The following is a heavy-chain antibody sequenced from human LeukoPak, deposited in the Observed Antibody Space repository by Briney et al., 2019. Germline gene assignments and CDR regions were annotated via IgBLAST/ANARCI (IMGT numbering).Heavy chain of an antibody. V-gene: IGHV1-2*02. Sequence: ASVKVSCKASGYTFTGYYMHWVRQAPGQGIEWMGWINPNSGGTNYAQKFQGRVTMTRDTSISTAYMELSRLRSDDTAVYYCARDMWSSGWLRPGFDYWGQGTLVTVSS. CDR3: ARDMWSSGWLRPGFDY. D-gene: IGHD6-19*01. CDR2: INPNSGGT. CDR1: GYTFTGYY. J-gene: IGHJ4*02.